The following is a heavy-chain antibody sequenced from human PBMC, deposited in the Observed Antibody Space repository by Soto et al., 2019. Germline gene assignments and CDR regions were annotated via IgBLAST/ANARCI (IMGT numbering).Heavy chain of an antibody. V-gene: IGHV4-61*01. CDR1: GGSVSSGSYY. CDR2: IYYSGST. J-gene: IGHJ6*02. CDR3: ARGPSGSYYNGYHYYYYGMDV. Sequence: SLTCTVSGGSVSSGSYYWSWIRQPPGKGLEWIGYIYYSGSTNYNPSLKSRVTISVDTSKNQFSLKLSSVTAADTAVYYCARGPSGSYYNGYHYYYYGMDVWGQGTTVTVSS. D-gene: IGHD3-10*01.